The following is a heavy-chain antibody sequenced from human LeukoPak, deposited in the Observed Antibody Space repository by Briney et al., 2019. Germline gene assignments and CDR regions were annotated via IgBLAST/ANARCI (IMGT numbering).Heavy chain of an antibody. CDR2: INPNSGGT. CDR3: ARDRGYSGYDLRDAFDI. V-gene: IGHV1-2*02. Sequence: ASVKVSCKASGYTFTGYYMHWVRQAPGQGLEGMGWINPNSGGTNYAQKFQGRVTMTRDTSISTAYMELSRLRSDDTAVYYCARDRGYSGYDLRDAFDIWGQGTMVTVSS. D-gene: IGHD5-12*01. J-gene: IGHJ3*02. CDR1: GYTFTGYY.